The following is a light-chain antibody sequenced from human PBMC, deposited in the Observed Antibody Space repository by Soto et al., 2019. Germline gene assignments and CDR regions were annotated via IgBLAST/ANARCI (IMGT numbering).Light chain of an antibody. J-gene: IGLJ2*01. CDR1: SSNIGTNT. CDR2: SDN. Sequence: SVLTQPPSASGTPGQRVTLFCSGSSSNIGTNTVIWYQQLPGAAPKLLIYSDNQRPSGVPDRFSGSKSGTSASLAISGLQSEDEADYYCAAWDVSLVVFGGGTKVTVL. V-gene: IGLV1-44*01. CDR3: AAWDVSLVV.